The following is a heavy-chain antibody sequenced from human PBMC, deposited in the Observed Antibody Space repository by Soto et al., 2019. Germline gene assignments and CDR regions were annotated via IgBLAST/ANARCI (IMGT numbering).Heavy chain of an antibody. J-gene: IGHJ3*02. CDR2: ISAYNGNT. D-gene: IGHD6-19*01. CDR1: GYTFTSYG. V-gene: IGHV1-18*01. CDR3: ARVDSSGGENDAFDI. Sequence: ASVKVSCKASGYTFTSYGISWVRQAPGQGLEWMGWISAYNGNTNYAQKLQGRVTMTTDTSTSTAYMELRSLRSDDTAVYYCARVDSSGGENDAFDIWGQGTMVTVSS.